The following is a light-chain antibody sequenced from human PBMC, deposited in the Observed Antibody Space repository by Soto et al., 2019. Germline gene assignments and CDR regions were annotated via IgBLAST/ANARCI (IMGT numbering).Light chain of an antibody. CDR2: HAS. CDR1: HDITSY. J-gene: IGKJ3*01. CDR3: QQCDYLPI. V-gene: IGKV1-33*01. Sequence: DIQMTQSPSSLSASVGDRVTITCQASHDITSYLNWYQHKPGKAPKLLIYHASILEAGVPSRFSGSGSGTDFTFTISSLQTEDVATYYCQQCDYLPIFGPGTTVDFK.